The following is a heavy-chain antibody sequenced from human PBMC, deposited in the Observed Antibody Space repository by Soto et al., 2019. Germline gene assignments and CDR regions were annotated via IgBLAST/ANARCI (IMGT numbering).Heavy chain of an antibody. CDR2: ISVYSGKT. Sequence: QVQLVQSGAEVKKPGASVKVSCKASGYTFSSYGITWVRQAPGQGLEGMGWISVYSGKTSYAQKVQDRATMSTDTSTSTAYMELRSLRSDDTAFYYCARSAMAGDYYYYGMDVWGRGTTVTVSS. D-gene: IGHD6-19*01. CDR1: GYTFSSYG. CDR3: ARSAMAGDYYYYGMDV. V-gene: IGHV1-18*04. J-gene: IGHJ6*02.